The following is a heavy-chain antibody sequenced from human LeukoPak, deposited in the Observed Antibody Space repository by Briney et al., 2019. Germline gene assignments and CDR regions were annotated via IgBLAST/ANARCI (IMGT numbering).Heavy chain of an antibody. CDR2: INSDGSST. CDR3: ARDRSEYGMDV. CDR1: GFTFSSYW. Sequence: GGSLRLSCAASGFTFSSYWMHWVRQVPGKGLVGVSRINSDGSSTSYADSVKGRFTISRDNAKNTLYLQMNSLRAEDTAVYYCARDRSEYGMDVWGQGTTVTVSS. V-gene: IGHV3-74*01. J-gene: IGHJ6*02.